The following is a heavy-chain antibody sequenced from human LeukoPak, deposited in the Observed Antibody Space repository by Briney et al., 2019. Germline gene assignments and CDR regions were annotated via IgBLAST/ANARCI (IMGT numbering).Heavy chain of an antibody. CDR3: ARHDLYYYDSSGYYY. V-gene: IGHV4-39*01. CDR1: GGSMTDSRYS. Sequence: SETLSLTCAVSGGSMTDSRYSWVWIRQSPGKGLEWIGSVNFSGTTYYNPSVQSRLTISMDTSTKQFSLTLTAVTATDTAVYYCARHDLYYYDSSGYYYWGQGTLVTVSS. CDR2: VNFSGTT. D-gene: IGHD3-22*01. J-gene: IGHJ4*02.